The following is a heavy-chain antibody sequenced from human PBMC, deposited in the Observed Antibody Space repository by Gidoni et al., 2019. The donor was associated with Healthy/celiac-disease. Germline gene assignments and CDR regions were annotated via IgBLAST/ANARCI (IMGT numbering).Heavy chain of an antibody. CDR1: AGPLSSSCYY. J-gene: IGHJ4*02. D-gene: IGHD2-21*02. Sequence: QLQLQESGPGLVKPSETLSLTSTISAGPLSSSCYYWGWIRQPPGKGLEWIGSIYYSGSTYYNPSLKSRVTISVDTSKNQFSLKLSSVTAADTAVYYCARRAVVTPDFDYWGQGTLVTVSS. V-gene: IGHV4-39*01. CDR3: ARRAVVTPDFDY. CDR2: IYYSGST.